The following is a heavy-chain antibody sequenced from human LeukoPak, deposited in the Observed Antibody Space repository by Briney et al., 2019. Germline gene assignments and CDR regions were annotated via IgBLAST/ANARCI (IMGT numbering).Heavy chain of an antibody. CDR2: ISHSGST. CDR1: GGSFSGYY. CDR3: ARGAVYGDYVFHYYYMDV. Sequence: PSETLSLTCAVYGGSFSGYYWSWIRQPPGKGLEWIGEISHSGSTTYNPSLKSRVTISLDTSKNQFSLKLSSVTAADTAVYYCARGAVYGDYVFHYYYMDVWGKGTTVTVSS. J-gene: IGHJ6*03. V-gene: IGHV4-34*01. D-gene: IGHD4-17*01.